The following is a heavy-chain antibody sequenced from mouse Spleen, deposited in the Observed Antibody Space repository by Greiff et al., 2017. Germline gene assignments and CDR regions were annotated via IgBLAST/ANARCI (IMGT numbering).Heavy chain of an antibody. CDR2: ISSGGSYT. CDR3: ARQTTVVAYYFDY. CDR1: GFTFSSYA. D-gene: IGHD1-1*01. J-gene: IGHJ2*01. V-gene: IGHV5-9-1*01. Sequence: DVMLVESGGGLVKPGGSLKLSCAASGFTFSSYAMSWVRQTPEKRLEWVATISSGGSYTYYPDSVKGRFTISRDNAKNTLYLQMSSLRSEDTAMYYCARQTTVVAYYFDYWGQGTTLTVSS.